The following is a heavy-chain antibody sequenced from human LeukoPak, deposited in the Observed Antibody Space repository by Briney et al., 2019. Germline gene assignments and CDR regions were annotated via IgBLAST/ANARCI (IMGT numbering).Heavy chain of an antibody. CDR2: ISGSGGST. J-gene: IGHJ6*03. CDR1: GFTFTSFV. D-gene: IGHD5-18*01. CDR3: AKASRFGYSYGPREYFYYMDV. Sequence: AGGSLRLSCAASGFTFTSFVMSWVRQAPGKGLEWVSTISGSGGSTYYADSVKGRFTISRDNSKNTLYLQMNTLRAEDTAVYYCAKASRFGYSYGPREYFYYMDVWGKGTTVTISS. V-gene: IGHV3-23*01.